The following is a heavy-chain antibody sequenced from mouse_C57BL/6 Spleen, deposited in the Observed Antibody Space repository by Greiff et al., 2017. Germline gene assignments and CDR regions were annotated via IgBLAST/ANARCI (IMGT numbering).Heavy chain of an antibody. Sequence: QVQLQQSGPELVKPGASVKISCKASGYAFSSSWMNWVKQRPGKGLEWIGRIYPGDGDTNYNGKFKGKATLTADKSSSTAYMQLSSLTSEDSAVYFCARGGYGPFYYAMDYWGQGTSVTVSS. CDR2: IYPGDGDT. D-gene: IGHD1-1*01. CDR3: ARGGYGPFYYAMDY. CDR1: GYAFSSSW. V-gene: IGHV1-82*01. J-gene: IGHJ4*01.